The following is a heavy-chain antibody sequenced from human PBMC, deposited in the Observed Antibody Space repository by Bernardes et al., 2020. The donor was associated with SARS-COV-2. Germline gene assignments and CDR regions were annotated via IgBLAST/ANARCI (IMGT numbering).Heavy chain of an antibody. CDR2: IYASGNS. Sequence: SETLSLTCAVSGASISNTNYYWGWIRQPPGKGLEWIGSIYASGNSYYNPSLQSRVRGSVDTSKNQFSLRLSFVTAADTAVYYCARTAYCSGGSCYFEDGMDVWGQGTTVTVSS. CDR3: ARTAYCSGGSCYFEDGMDV. D-gene: IGHD2-15*01. CDR1: GASISNTNYY. J-gene: IGHJ6*02. V-gene: IGHV4-39*01.